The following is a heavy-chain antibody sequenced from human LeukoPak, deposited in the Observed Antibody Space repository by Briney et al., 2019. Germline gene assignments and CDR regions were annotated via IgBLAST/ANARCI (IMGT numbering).Heavy chain of an antibody. V-gene: IGHV3-7*01. D-gene: IGHD6-13*01. CDR2: IKEDGSEK. CDR1: GFAFSNYW. J-gene: IGHJ4*02. Sequence: GGSLRLSCAASGFAFSNYWMSWVRQAPGKGLEWVANIKEDGSEKYYVDSVKGRFTISRDNAKNSLYLQMHSLRVEDTAVYYCARGEGIAAAGTYFFDYWGQGTLVTVSS. CDR3: ARGEGIAAAGTYFFDY.